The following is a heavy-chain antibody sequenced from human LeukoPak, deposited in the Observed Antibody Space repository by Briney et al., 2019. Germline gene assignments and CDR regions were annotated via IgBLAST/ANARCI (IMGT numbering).Heavy chain of an antibody. CDR2: IYYSGDT. D-gene: IGHD4-23*01. Sequence: SETLSLTCTVSGGSISSTDHYWGWIRQPPGKELEWIGSIYYSGDTYYNPSLKCRVTMSIETSKNQFSLKLSSVTAADTAVYYCARTLDTVVRAHFDSWGQGSLVIVSS. CDR1: GGSISSTDHY. J-gene: IGHJ4*02. CDR3: ARTLDTVVRAHFDS. V-gene: IGHV4-39*01.